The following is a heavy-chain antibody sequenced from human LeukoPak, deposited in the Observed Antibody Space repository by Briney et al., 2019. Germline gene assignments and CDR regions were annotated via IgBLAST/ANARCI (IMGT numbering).Heavy chain of an antibody. CDR2: ISAYSGNT. CDR3: ARVAVNTTIYYYYYMDV. J-gene: IGHJ6*03. V-gene: IGHV1-18*01. D-gene: IGHD3-22*01. Sequence: ASVKVSCKASGYTFTSYGISWVRQAPGQGLEWMGWISAYSGNTNYAQKLQGRVTMTTDTSTSTAYMELRSLRSDDTAVYYCARVAVNTTIYYYYYMDVWGKGTTVTVSS. CDR1: GYTFTSYG.